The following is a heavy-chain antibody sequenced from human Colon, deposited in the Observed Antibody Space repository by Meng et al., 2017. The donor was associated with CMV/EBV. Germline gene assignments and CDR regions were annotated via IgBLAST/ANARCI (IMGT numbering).Heavy chain of an antibody. D-gene: IGHD2-2*01. CDR2: SYYTGST. V-gene: IGHV4-34*01. CDR1: GESFSGYY. Sequence: QVQLQQWGAGLLKPSETPSLTCAVYGESFSGYYWTWIRQPPGRGLEWIGESYYTGSTNYSPSLKSRVTISLDTSKNQFSLKLNSVTAADTAVYYCARATKSSCWEVLDYWGHGTLVTVSS. J-gene: IGHJ4*01. CDR3: ARATKSSCWEVLDY.